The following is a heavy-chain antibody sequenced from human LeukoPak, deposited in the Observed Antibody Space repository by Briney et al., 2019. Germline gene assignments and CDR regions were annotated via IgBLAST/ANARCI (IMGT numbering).Heavy chain of an antibody. CDR3: ARDRVEVTTSMLGGVKRTVTDYYGMDV. J-gene: IGHJ6*02. CDR2: TYSDGTT. D-gene: IGHD3-16*01. V-gene: IGHV3-53*01. Sequence: GGSLRLSCVASGFXVSNNHISWVRQAPGKGLELVSITYSDGTTYYADSVKGRFTISRDNSRNTLYVQMNSLRAEDTAVYFCARDRVEVTTSMLGGVKRTVTDYYGMDVWGQGTTVTVSS. CDR1: GFXVSNNH.